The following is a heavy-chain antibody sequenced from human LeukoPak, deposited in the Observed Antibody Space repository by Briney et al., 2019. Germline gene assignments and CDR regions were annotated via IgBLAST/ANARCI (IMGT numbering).Heavy chain of an antibody. CDR1: GFSFSAYA. Sequence: GGSLRLSCAASGFSFSAYAMSWVRQAPGKGLEWVSAISGSGSSTTYADSVEGRFTISRDNSKSTLYVQMNSLRAEDTAVYYCARGPRRGITTFGVAIPHSVYWGQGTLVAVSS. CDR2: ISGSGSST. J-gene: IGHJ4*02. D-gene: IGHD3-3*01. CDR3: ARGPRRGITTFGVAIPHSVY. V-gene: IGHV3-23*01.